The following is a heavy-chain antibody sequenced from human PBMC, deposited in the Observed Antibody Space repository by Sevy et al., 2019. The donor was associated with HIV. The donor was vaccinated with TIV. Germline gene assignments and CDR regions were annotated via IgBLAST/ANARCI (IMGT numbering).Heavy chain of an antibody. Sequence: GGSLRLSCAASGFTFSSYAMSWVRQAPGKGLEWVSAISGSGGSTYYADSVKGRFTISRDNSKNTLYLQMNSLRAEDTAVYYCANDHGIVGATSDYWGQGTLVTVSS. J-gene: IGHJ4*02. V-gene: IGHV3-23*01. CDR2: ISGSGGST. D-gene: IGHD1-26*01. CDR1: GFTFSSYA. CDR3: ANDHGIVGATSDY.